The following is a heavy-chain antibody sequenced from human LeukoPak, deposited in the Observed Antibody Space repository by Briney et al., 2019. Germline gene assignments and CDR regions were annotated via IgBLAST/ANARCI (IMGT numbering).Heavy chain of an antibody. D-gene: IGHD4-23*01. Sequence: PSETLSLTCTVSGGSISSGDYYWSWIRQPPGKGLEWIGYIYYSGSTYYNPSLKSRVTISVDTSKNQFPLKLSSVTAADTAVYYCARDDGGYGGGYFDYWGQGTLVTVSS. CDR3: ARDDGGYGGGYFDY. J-gene: IGHJ4*02. CDR2: IYYSGST. V-gene: IGHV4-30-4*08. CDR1: GGSISSGDYY.